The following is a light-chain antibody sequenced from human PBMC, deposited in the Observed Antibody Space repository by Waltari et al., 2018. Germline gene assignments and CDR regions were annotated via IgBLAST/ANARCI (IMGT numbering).Light chain of an antibody. CDR3: QQYGGNPT. CDR2: DAS. J-gene: IGKJ4*01. V-gene: IGKV1-5*01. Sequence: DIQLTQSPSTLSASVGDRVTITCRASQDINNWLAWYQQKPGKAPKNLIYDASSLETGVPSKFSGSGSGTEFTLTISSLQPDDFATYYCQQYGGNPTFGGGTKVETK. CDR1: QDINNW.